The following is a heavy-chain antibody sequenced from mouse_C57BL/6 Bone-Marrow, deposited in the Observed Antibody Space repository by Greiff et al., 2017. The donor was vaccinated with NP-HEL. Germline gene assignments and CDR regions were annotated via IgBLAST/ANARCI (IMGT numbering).Heavy chain of an antibody. J-gene: IGHJ4*01. V-gene: IGHV7-3*01. CDR1: GFTFTDYY. CDR2: IRNKANGYTT. Sequence: EVHLVESGGGLVQPGGSLSLSCAASGFTFTDYYMSWVRQPPGKALEWLGFIRNKANGYTTEYSASVKGRFTISRDNSQSILYLQMNALRAEDSATYYCASLISPYAMDYWGQGTSVTVSS. D-gene: IGHD1-1*01. CDR3: ASLISPYAMDY.